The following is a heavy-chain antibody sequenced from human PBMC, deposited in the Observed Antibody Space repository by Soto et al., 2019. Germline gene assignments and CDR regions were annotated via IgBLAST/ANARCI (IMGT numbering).Heavy chain of an antibody. J-gene: IGHJ4*02. CDR1: GYTFTNFG. V-gene: IGHV1-18*01. CDR2: ISAYNGNT. CDR3: AREGTPIDY. Sequence: QVQLVQSGAEVKKPGASVKVSCKASGYTFTNFGISWVRQAPGQGLEWMGWISAYNGNTNYAQEFQGRVTMTTDTSTSKAYMELRSLRSYDTAVYYCAREGTPIDYWGQGTLVTVSS. D-gene: IGHD2-15*01.